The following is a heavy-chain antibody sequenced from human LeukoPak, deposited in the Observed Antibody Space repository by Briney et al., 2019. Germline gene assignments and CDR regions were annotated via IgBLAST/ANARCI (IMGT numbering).Heavy chain of an antibody. J-gene: IGHJ4*02. CDR1: GFGFSSYG. CDR2: IRYDGKNK. V-gene: IGHV3-30*02. CDR3: AKDKFGDLYYFDC. Sequence: GGSLRLSCAASGFGFSSYGMHWVRQAPGKGLEWVAFIRYDGKNKYYADSVKGRLTISRDNSKNTLFLQMNSLRADDTAIYYCAKDKFGDLYYFDCWGQGTLVTASS. D-gene: IGHD4-17*01.